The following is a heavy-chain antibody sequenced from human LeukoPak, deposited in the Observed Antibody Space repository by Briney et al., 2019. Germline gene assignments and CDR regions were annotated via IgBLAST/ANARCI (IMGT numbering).Heavy chain of an antibody. J-gene: IGHJ4*02. CDR1: GGSITSDY. V-gene: IGHV4-59*01. CDR3: ARGDFYYEIGLLRGGFDY. Sequence: SQTLSLTCTVSGGSITSDYWGWIRQPPGKGLEWIGSISYGGSTNYHPSLKSRVTISVDTSKDQLSLTLSSVTAADTAVYYCARGDFYYEIGLLRGGFDYWGQGTLVTVSS. CDR2: ISYGGST. D-gene: IGHD3-22*01.